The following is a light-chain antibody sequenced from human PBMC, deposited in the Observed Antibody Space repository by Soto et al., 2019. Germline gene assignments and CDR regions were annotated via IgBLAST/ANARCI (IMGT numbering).Light chain of an antibody. CDR3: QQYDILPIT. V-gene: IGKV1-33*01. CDR2: AAS. J-gene: IGKJ5*01. CDR1: QDINIY. Sequence: DIQMTQSPSSLFASVGDRVTITCQATQDINIYLNWYQQKPGKAPNLLIYAASNLEIGVPSSFSGSGSGPHFTFTISSLQTEDIVTYYCQQYDILPITFGRGTRLEIK.